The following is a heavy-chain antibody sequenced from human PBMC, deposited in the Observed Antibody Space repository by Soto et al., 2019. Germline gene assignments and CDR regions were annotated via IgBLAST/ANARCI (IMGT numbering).Heavy chain of an antibody. CDR3: ERSVYLEWELTPVGSYYGMDV. D-gene: IGHD1-26*01. CDR1: GGTFSSYA. V-gene: IGHV1-69*01. Sequence: QVQLVQSGAEVKKPGSSVKVSCKASGGTFSSYAISWVRQAPGQGLEWMGGIIPIFGTANYAQKVQGRVTITADESTSTDYMELRSLRSEAKAVDYCERSVYLEWELTPVGSYYGMDVWGQGTTVTVSS. CDR2: IIPIFGTA. J-gene: IGHJ6*02.